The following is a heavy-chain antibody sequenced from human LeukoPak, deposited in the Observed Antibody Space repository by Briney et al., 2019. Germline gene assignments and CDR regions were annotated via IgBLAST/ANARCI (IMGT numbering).Heavy chain of an antibody. CDR3: ARVGDEVAEDDY. D-gene: IGHD1-26*01. V-gene: IGHV3-21*01. CDR1: GFTFSSYS. Sequence: GGSLRLSCAASGFTFSSYSMNWVRQAPGKGLEWVSPISSGSRYIYYADSVKGRFTISRDNAKNSLYLQMNSLRAEDTAVYYCARVGDEVAEDDYWGQGTLVTVSS. J-gene: IGHJ4*02. CDR2: ISSGSRYI.